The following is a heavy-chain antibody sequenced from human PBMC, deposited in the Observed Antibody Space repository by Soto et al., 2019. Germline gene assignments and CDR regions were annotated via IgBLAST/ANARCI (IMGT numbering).Heavy chain of an antibody. Sequence: ASVKVSCKASGYTFTSYDINWVRQATGQGLEWMGWMNPNSGNTGYAQKFQGRVTMTRNTSISTAYMELSSLRSEDTAVYYCARGSRYCSSTSCYTGYWFDPWGHGTLVTVSS. V-gene: IGHV1-8*01. CDR3: ARGSRYCSSTSCYTGYWFDP. D-gene: IGHD2-2*02. CDR2: MNPNSGNT. J-gene: IGHJ5*02. CDR1: GYTFTSYD.